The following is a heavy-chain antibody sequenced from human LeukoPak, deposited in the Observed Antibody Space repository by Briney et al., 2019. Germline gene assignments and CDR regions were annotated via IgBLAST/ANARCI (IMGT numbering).Heavy chain of an antibody. J-gene: IGHJ4*02. V-gene: IGHV3-23*01. CDR2: ISSSGAST. Sequence: GGSLRLSCAASGFTFSSYAMGWVRQAPGKGREWVSAISSSGASTYYADSVKGRFTISRDNSKNTLYLQMNSLRAEDTAVYYCARAVAGIQHGWVYWGQGTLVTVSS. CDR1: GFTFSSYA. D-gene: IGHD6-19*01. CDR3: ARAVAGIQHGWVY.